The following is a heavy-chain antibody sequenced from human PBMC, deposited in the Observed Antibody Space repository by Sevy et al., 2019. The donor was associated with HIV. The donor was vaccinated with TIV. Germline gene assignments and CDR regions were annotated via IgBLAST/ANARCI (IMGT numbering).Heavy chain of an antibody. D-gene: IGHD3-22*01. V-gene: IGHV3-33*01. Sequence: GGSLRLSCAASGFTFSNYGMHWVRQAPGKGLEWVAVIWNDRSNKYYADSVKGRFTISRDNSKNTQYLQMNSLRVEDTAVYFCARGGDFNDRSAKRDFDYWGQGTLVTVSS. CDR3: ARGGDFNDRSAKRDFDY. CDR2: IWNDRSNK. J-gene: IGHJ4*02. CDR1: GFTFSNYG.